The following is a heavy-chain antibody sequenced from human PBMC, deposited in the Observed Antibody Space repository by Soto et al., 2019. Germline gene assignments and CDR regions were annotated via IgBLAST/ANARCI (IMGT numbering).Heavy chain of an antibody. J-gene: IGHJ6*02. CDR3: ARERGPIYGMDV. V-gene: IGHV1-69*13. CDR2: IIPIFGTA. CDR1: GGTFSSYA. D-gene: IGHD5-12*01. Sequence: GASVKVSCKASGGTFSSYAISWVRQAPGQGLEWMGGIIPIFGTANYAQKFQGRVTITADESTSTAYMELSSLRSEDTAVYYCARERGPIYGMDVWGQGTTVTVSS.